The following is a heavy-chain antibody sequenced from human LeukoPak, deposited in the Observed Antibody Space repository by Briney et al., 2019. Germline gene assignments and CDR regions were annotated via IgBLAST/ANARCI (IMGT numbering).Heavy chain of an antibody. CDR1: GFTFDDYG. D-gene: IGHD2-21*01. CDR3: AREGDGSRYYFDY. Sequence: GGSLRLSCAASGFTFDDYGMSWVRQAPGKGLEWLSHINGRGGIINYADSVKGRFTISRDNARNSLDLHMSSLGAEDTAVYYCAREGDGSRYYFDYWGQGTLVTVSS. J-gene: IGHJ4*02. CDR2: INGRGGII. V-gene: IGHV3-48*03.